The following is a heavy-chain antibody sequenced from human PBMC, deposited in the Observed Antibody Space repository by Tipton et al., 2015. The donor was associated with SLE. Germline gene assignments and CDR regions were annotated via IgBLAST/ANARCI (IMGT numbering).Heavy chain of an antibody. Sequence: TLSLTCFVSGYSISSGYYWGWIRQPPGKGLEWIGRVSHSGMTYYNPSLNSRVAISEDTSKNQFSLKLSSVTAADTAVYYCARVRNILIDYWGQGTLVTVSS. J-gene: IGHJ4*02. V-gene: IGHV4-38-2*02. CDR1: GYSISSGYY. CDR3: ARVRNILIDY. D-gene: IGHD2/OR15-2a*01. CDR2: VSHSGMT.